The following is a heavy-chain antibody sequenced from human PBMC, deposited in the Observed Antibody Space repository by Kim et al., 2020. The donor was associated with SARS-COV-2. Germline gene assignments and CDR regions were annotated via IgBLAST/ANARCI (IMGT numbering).Heavy chain of an antibody. CDR3: ARARPPFCSSTSCRPLFDP. CDR2: ISAYNGNT. Sequence: ASVKVSCKASGYTFTSYGISWVRQAPGQGLEWMGWISAYNGNTNYAQKLQGRVTMTTDTSTSTAYMELRSLRSDDTAVYYCARARPPFCSSTSCRPLFDPWGQGTLVTVSS. V-gene: IGHV1-18*01. D-gene: IGHD2-2*01. J-gene: IGHJ5*02. CDR1: GYTFTSYG.